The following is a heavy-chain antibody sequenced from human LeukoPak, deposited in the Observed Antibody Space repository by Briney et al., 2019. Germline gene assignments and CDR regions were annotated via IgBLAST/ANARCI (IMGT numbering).Heavy chain of an antibody. CDR1: GFTFSSYA. V-gene: IGHV3-33*08. Sequence: PGGSLRLSCAASGFTFSSYAMHWVRQAPGKGLEWVAVIWYDGSNKYYADSVKGRFTISRDNSKNTLYLQMNSLRAEDTAVYYCARDQRGRAQYSYGHRWFDPWGQGTLVTVSS. CDR2: IWYDGSNK. J-gene: IGHJ5*02. D-gene: IGHD5-18*01. CDR3: ARDQRGRAQYSYGHRWFDP.